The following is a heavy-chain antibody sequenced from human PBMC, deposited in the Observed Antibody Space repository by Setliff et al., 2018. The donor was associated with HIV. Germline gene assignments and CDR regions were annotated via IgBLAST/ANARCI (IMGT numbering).Heavy chain of an antibody. J-gene: IGHJ4*02. CDR3: ARVPPRWGATRDY. Sequence: GASVKVSCKTSGYTFTTYGISWVRQAPGQGLEWMGWINPNSGGTNYAQKFQGWVTMTRDTSISTAYMELSRLRSDDTAVYYCARVPPRWGATRDYWGQGTLVTVSS. CDR1: GYTFTTYG. V-gene: IGHV1-2*04. CDR2: INPNSGGT. D-gene: IGHD1-26*01.